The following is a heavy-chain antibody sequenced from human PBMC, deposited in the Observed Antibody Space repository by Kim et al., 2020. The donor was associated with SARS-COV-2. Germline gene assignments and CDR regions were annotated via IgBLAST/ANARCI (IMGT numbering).Heavy chain of an antibody. Sequence: ASVKVSCKASGYTFTGYYMHWVRQAPGQGLEWMGWINPNSGGTNYAQKFQGRVTMTRDTSISTAYMELSRLRSDDTAVYYCAREAHPTYSSSWFHGTYYDNDYLDVWGKGTTVTVSS. D-gene: IGHD6-13*01. J-gene: IGHJ6*03. V-gene: IGHV1-2*02. CDR3: AREAHPTYSSSWFHGTYYDNDYLDV. CDR2: INPNSGGT. CDR1: GYTFTGYY.